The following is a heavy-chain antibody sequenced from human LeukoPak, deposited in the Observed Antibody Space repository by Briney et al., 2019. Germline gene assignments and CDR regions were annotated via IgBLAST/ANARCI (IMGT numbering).Heavy chain of an antibody. CDR2: IYYSGST. D-gene: IGHD3-3*01. CDR3: ARERKYYDFWSGYVTDAFDI. J-gene: IGHJ3*02. V-gene: IGHV4-59*01. CDR1: GGSISSYY. Sequence: SETLSLTCTVSGGSISSYYWSWIRQPPGKGLEWLGYIYYSGSTNYNPSLKSRVTISVDTSKNQFSLKLSSVTAADTAVYYCARERKYYDFWSGYVTDAFDIWGQGTMVTVSS.